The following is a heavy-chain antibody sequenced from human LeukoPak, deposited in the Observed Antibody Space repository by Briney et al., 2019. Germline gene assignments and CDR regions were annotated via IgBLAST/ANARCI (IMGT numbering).Heavy chain of an antibody. CDR2: IYYSGST. CDR1: GGSISSSSYY. CDR3: VSSFIYDPRGFDP. Sequence: KPSETLSLTCTVSGGSISSSSYYWGWIRQPPGKGLEWIGSIYYSGSTYYNPSLKSRVTISVDTSKNQFSLKLSSVTAADTAVYYCVSSFIYDPRGFDPWGQGTLVTVSS. D-gene: IGHD3-3*01. V-gene: IGHV4-39*07. J-gene: IGHJ5*02.